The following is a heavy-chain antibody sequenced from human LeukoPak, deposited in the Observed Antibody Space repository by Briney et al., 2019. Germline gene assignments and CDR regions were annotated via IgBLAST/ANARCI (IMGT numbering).Heavy chain of an antibody. D-gene: IGHD3-9*01. CDR1: GFTFSSYA. CDR3: TRDHDILTANRSSFDY. V-gene: IGHV3-21*01. J-gene: IGHJ4*02. CDR2: ITSSSTYV. Sequence: TSGGSLRLSCAASGFTFSSYAMGWVRQAPGKRLEWISSITSSSTYVFYADSVRGRFTISRDNAKNSLYLQMNSLRAEDTAVYYCTRDHDILTANRSSFDYWGQGNLVTVSS.